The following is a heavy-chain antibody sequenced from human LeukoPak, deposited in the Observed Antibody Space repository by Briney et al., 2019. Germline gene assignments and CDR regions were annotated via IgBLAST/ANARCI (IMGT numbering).Heavy chain of an antibody. CDR2: IYSGGST. D-gene: IGHD3-22*01. CDR3: ARMPYYYDSSGIFH. CDR1: GFTVSSNY. Sequence: GGSLRLSCATSGFTVSSNYMSWVRQAPGKGLEWVSVIYSGGSTYYADSVKGRFTISRDNSKNTLYLQMNSLRAEDTAVYYCARMPYYYDSSGIFHWGQGTLVTVSS. V-gene: IGHV3-53*01. J-gene: IGHJ4*02.